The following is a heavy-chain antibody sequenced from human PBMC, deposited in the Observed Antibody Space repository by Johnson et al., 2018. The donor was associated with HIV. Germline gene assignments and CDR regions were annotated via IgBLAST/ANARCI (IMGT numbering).Heavy chain of an antibody. V-gene: IGHV3-66*03. J-gene: IGHJ3*02. D-gene: IGHD1-14*01. CDR3: ARDHNHSNPGGAFDI. Sequence: VQLVESGGGLIQPGGSLRLSCSASGFTVSSNYMSWVRQAPGKGLEWVSVIYSGGSTYYADSVKGRFTISRDNSKNTLYLQMKSLRAEDTAVYYCARDHNHSNPGGAFDIWGQGTMVTVSS. CDR1: GFTVSSNY. CDR2: IYSGGST.